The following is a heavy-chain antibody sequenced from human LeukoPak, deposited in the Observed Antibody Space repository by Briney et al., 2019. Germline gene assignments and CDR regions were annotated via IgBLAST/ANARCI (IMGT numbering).Heavy chain of an antibody. Sequence: GESLQISCMGSGYSFTSYWIGWVRQMPGKGLEWMGIIYPGDPDTRYSPSFQGQVTISVDKSISTAYLQWSSLKASDTAMYYCARDYGSENLGGFDHWGQGTLVTVSS. CDR2: IYPGDPDT. CDR1: GYSFTSYW. D-gene: IGHD3-10*01. CDR3: ARDYGSENLGGFDH. V-gene: IGHV5-51*01. J-gene: IGHJ5*02.